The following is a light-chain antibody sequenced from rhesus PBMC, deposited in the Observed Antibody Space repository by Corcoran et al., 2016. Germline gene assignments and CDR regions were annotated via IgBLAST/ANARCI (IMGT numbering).Light chain of an antibody. Sequence: DIVMTQTPLSLSITPGEPASISCRSSQSLLHSNGNTYLHWYLQKPGQSPQLLIYGGSNRASGVPDRFSGSGAGTDFTLKISKVEAEDVGVYYCVQAISFPPSFGGGTKVEIK. CDR3: VQAISFPPS. CDR2: GGS. V-gene: IGKV2-72*01. J-gene: IGKJ4*01. CDR1: QSLLHSNGNTY.